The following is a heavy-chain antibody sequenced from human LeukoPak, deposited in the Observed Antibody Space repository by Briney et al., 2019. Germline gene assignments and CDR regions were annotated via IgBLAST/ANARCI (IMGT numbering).Heavy chain of an antibody. Sequence: GGSLTLSCAASGFTFSSYWMHWVRQAPGKGPEGVAVISYDGSNKYYADSVKGRFTISRDNSKNTLYLQMDSLRAEDTAVYYCARDSGPYYYDSRGYHYWGQGTLVTVSS. V-gene: IGHV3-30*03. J-gene: IGHJ4*02. CDR3: ARDSGPYYYDSRGYHY. CDR2: ISYDGSNK. D-gene: IGHD3-22*01. CDR1: GFTFSSYW.